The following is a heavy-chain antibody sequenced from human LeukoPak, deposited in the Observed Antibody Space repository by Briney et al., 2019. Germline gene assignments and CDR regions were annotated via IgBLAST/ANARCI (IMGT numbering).Heavy chain of an antibody. D-gene: IGHD2-21*01. CDR1: GFTFSSYG. Sequence: GGSLRLSCAASGFTFSSYGMHWVRQAPGKGLEWVAFIRYDGSNKYYADSVKGRFTISRDNSKNTLYLQMNSLRAEDTAVYYCARDILVPTGDGDAFDIWGQGTMVTVSS. CDR2: IRYDGSNK. CDR3: ARDILVPTGDGDAFDI. J-gene: IGHJ3*02. V-gene: IGHV3-30*02.